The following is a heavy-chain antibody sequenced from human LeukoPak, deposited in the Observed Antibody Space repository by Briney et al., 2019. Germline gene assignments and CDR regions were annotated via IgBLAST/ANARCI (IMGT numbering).Heavy chain of an antibody. J-gene: IGHJ4*02. CDR3: ARRERRLRAYFDY. Sequence: KPSETLSLTCTVSGGAISSYYWSWIRQPPGKGLEWIGEINHSGSTNYNPSLKSRVTISVDTSKNQFSLKLSSVTAADTAVYYCARRERRLRAYFDYWGQGTLVTVSS. V-gene: IGHV4-34*01. CDR1: GGAISSYY. D-gene: IGHD4-17*01. CDR2: INHSGST.